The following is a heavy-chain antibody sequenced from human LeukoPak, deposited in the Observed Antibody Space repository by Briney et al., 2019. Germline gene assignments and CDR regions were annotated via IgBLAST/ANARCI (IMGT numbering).Heavy chain of an antibody. CDR2: IYYSGST. Sequence: SETLSLTCTVSGDSISSSNYYWGWIRQPPGKGLEWIGSIYYSGSTYYNPSLKSRVTISVDTSKNQFSLKLSSVTAADTAVYYCAISQPYFDYWGQGTLVTVSS. J-gene: IGHJ4*02. CDR3: AISQPYFDY. D-gene: IGHD3-3*02. CDR1: GDSISSSNYY. V-gene: IGHV4-39*07.